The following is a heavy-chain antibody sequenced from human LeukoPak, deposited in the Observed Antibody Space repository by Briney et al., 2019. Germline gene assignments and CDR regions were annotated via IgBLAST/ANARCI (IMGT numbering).Heavy chain of an antibody. Sequence: NPSETLSLTCTVSGGSISSYYWGWIRQPPGKGLEWIGSIYYSGSTYYNPSLKSRVTISVDTSKNQFSLKLSSVTAADTAVYFCARVLGGYINWFDPWGQGTLVTVSS. D-gene: IGHD3-16*01. V-gene: IGHV4-39*07. J-gene: IGHJ5*02. CDR1: GGSISSYY. CDR3: ARVLGGYINWFDP. CDR2: IYYSGST.